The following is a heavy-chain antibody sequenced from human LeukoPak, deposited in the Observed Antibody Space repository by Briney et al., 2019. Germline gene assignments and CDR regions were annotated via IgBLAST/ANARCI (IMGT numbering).Heavy chain of an antibody. CDR1: VYTFTSYG. Sequence: ASVKVSCKASVYTFTSYGISWVRQAPGQGREWMGWISAYNGNTNYAQKLQGRVTMTTDTSTSTAYMELRSLRSDDTAAYYCARDRDDEAFDIWGQGTMVTVSS. V-gene: IGHV1-18*01. CDR3: ARDRDDEAFDI. CDR2: ISAYNGNT. J-gene: IGHJ3*02. D-gene: IGHD1-1*01.